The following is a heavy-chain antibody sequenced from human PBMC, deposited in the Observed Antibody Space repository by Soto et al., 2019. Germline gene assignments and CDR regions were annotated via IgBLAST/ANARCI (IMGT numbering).Heavy chain of an antibody. D-gene: IGHD6-19*01. J-gene: IGHJ4*02. V-gene: IGHV1-69*13. CDR1: GGTFSSYA. CDR3: ATGFSEYRSGPLGY. CDR2: IIPIFGTA. Sequence: SVKVSCKASGGTFSSYAISWVRQAPGQGLEWMGGIIPIFGTANYAQKFQGRVTITADESTSTAYMELSSLRSEDTAVYYCATGFSEYRSGPLGYWGQGALVIVS.